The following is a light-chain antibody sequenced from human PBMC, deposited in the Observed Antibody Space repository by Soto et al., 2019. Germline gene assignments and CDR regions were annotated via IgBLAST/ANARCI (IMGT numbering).Light chain of an antibody. J-gene: IGLJ1*01. CDR2: EVN. V-gene: IGLV2-8*01. CDR3: CSYAGSYTYI. Sequence: QSALTQPPSASGSPGQSVTISCTGTSSDVGGYNYVSWFQQHPGKAPKLIIHEVNQRPSGVPDRFSGSKSGNTASLTVSGLQAEDEADYYCCSYAGSYTYIFGSGTKVTVL. CDR1: SSDVGGYNY.